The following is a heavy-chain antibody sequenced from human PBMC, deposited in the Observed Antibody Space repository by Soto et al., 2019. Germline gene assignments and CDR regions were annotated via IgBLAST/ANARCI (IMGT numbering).Heavy chain of an antibody. CDR1: GGTFSSYA. D-gene: IGHD3-10*01. V-gene: IGHV1-69*13. CDR3: ARPAPSSPGFGHYYYGMDV. J-gene: IGHJ6*02. CDR2: IIPIFGTA. Sequence: GASVKVSCKASGGTFSSYAISWVRQAPGQGLEWMGGIIPIFGTANYAQKFQGRVTMTADESTSTAYMELSSLRSEDTAVYYCARPAPSSPGFGHYYYGMDVWGQGTTVTVSS.